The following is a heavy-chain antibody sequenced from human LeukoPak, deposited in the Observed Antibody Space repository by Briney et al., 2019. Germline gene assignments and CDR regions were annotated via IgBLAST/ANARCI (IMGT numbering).Heavy chain of an antibody. CDR1: GGSISSHY. CDR2: IYYSGST. CDR3: ARGKTYSSGWPYFDF. D-gene: IGHD6-19*01. Sequence: PSETLSLTCTVSGGSISSHYWSWIRQPPGKGLEWIGYIYYSGSTNYNPSLKSRVTVSLDRSKNQFSLKLSSVTAADTAVYYCARGKTYSSGWPYFDFWGPGTLVTVSS. J-gene: IGHJ4*02. V-gene: IGHV4-59*11.